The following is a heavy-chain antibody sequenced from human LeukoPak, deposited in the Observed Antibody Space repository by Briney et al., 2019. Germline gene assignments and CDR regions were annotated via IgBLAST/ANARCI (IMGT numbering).Heavy chain of an antibody. Sequence: GGSLRLSCAASGFTFSSYWMHWVRQAPGKGLVWVSRINSDGSSTSYADSVKGRFTISRDNAKNSLYLQMNSLRAEDTAVYYCARDIRLEYGMDVWGQGTTVTVSS. V-gene: IGHV3-74*01. CDR3: ARDIRLEYGMDV. D-gene: IGHD3-16*01. CDR1: GFTFSSYW. CDR2: INSDGSST. J-gene: IGHJ6*02.